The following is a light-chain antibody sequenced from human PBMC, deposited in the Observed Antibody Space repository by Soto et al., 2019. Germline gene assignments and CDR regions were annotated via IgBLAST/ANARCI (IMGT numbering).Light chain of an antibody. CDR3: QQSYDTRMYT. V-gene: IGKV1-39*01. J-gene: IGKJ2*01. Sequence: DIQMTQSPSSLSASVGDRVTITCRASQSVTNSLNWYQQKPGKAPILLIYYASTLQSGVPSRFSGSRSGTDFTLTISTLQPEDFATYFCQQSYDTRMYTFGQGTKLEI. CDR1: QSVTNS. CDR2: YAS.